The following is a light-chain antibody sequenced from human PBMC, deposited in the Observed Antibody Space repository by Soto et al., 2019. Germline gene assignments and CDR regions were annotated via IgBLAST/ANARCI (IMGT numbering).Light chain of an antibody. Sequence: EIVLTQSPGTLSLSPGERATLSCRASQSVRNNNLNWYQPKAGQAPRLLIYGASIRATGIPDRFSGSGSGTDFTLTISRLEPEDFALYFCQQYGSSAPITFGQGTRLEIK. CDR1: QSVRNNN. CDR3: QQYGSSAPIT. J-gene: IGKJ5*01. CDR2: GAS. V-gene: IGKV3-20*01.